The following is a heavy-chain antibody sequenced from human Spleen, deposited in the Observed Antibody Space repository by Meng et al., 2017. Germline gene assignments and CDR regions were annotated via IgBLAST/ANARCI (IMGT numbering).Heavy chain of an antibody. J-gene: IGHJ2*01. CDR2: ISPYNGNT. CDR3: ARRDGYNYLDWYFDL. CDR1: GYTFTNYG. D-gene: IGHD5-24*01. Sequence: HVARVQSGAEVKKPGAPVKVSCKASGYTFTNYGITWVRQAPRQGLEWMGWISPYNGNTNYAQKLQGRVTMTTDTSTSTAYMELRSLRSDDTAVYYCARRDGYNYLDWYFDLWGRGTLVTVSS. V-gene: IGHV1-18*01.